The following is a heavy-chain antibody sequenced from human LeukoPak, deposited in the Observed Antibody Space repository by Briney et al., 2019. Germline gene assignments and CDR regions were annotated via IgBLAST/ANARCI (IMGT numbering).Heavy chain of an antibody. CDR3: TTDGWALTHTPASHDY. D-gene: IGHD1-26*01. CDR2: IKSKTDGGTT. V-gene: IGHV3-15*01. Sequence: GGSLRLSCAASGFTFSNAWMSWVRQAPGKGLEWVGHIKSKTDGGTTDYAAPVKGRFTISRDDSKNTLYLQMNSLKTEDTAVYYCTTDGWALTHTPASHDYWGQGTLVTVSS. CDR1: GFTFSNAW. J-gene: IGHJ4*02.